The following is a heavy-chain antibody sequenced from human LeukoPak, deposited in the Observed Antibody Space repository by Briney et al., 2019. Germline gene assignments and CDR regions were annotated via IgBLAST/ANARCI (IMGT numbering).Heavy chain of an antibody. J-gene: IGHJ3*02. V-gene: IGHV4-61*02. CDR2: IYTSGST. CDR3: ATEPFGEFNDAFDI. Sequence: PSQTLSLTCTVSGGSISSGSYYWRWIRQPAGKGLEWIGRIYTSGSTNYNPSLKSRVTISVDTSKNQFSLKLSSVTAADTAVYYCATEPFGEFNDAFDIWGQGTMVTVSS. D-gene: IGHD3-10*01. CDR1: GGSISSGSYY.